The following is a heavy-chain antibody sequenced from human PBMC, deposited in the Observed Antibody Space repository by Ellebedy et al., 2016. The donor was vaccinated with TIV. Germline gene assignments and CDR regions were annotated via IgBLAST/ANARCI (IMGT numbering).Heavy chain of an antibody. D-gene: IGHD6-19*01. CDR3: ARLGMYSNKWENWDPAVTANSLYYYYGLDV. J-gene: IGHJ6*02. CDR1: GYSFANYW. V-gene: IGHV5-51*01. CDR2: IFPADSHT. Sequence: GESLKISCEASGYSFANYWFAWVRQRPGTGLQWMGIIFPADSHTIYAPSFEGQVTISLDKSVSTAYLQWSSLKASDTAMYYCARLGMYSNKWENWDPAVTANSLYYYYGLDVWGQGTTVTVSS.